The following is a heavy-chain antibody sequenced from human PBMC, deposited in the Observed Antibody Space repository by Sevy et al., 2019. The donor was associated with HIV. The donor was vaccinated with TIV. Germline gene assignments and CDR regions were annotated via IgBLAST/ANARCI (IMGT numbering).Heavy chain of an antibody. Sequence: ASVKVSCKASGYTFTGYFIHWVRQAPGQGLEWMGWINPNSGDPNYAQKFQGRVTVTRDTSINTAYMELGRLRSDDTAVYYCASPGGYRYGSLLDYWGQGTLVTVSS. CDR1: GYTFTGYF. D-gene: IGHD5-18*01. J-gene: IGHJ4*02. V-gene: IGHV1-2*02. CDR2: INPNSGDP. CDR3: ASPGGYRYGSLLDY.